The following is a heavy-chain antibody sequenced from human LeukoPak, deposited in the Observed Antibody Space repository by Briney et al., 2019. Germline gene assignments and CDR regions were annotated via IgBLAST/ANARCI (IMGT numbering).Heavy chain of an antibody. J-gene: IGHJ4*02. D-gene: IGHD5-18*01. V-gene: IGHV4-39*07. CDR1: GDSISSSYYY. CDR2: INHSGST. Sequence: PSETLSLTCTVSGDSISSSYYYWSWIRQPPGKGLEWIGEINHSGSTNYNPSLKSRVTISVDTSKNQFSLKLSSVTAADTAVYYCARGPSWIQLWYLYYFDYWGQGTLVTVSS. CDR3: ARGPSWIQLWYLYYFDY.